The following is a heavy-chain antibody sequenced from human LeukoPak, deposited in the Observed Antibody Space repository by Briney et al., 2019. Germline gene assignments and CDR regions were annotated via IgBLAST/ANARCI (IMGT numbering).Heavy chain of an antibody. CDR1: GFSVKSKY. D-gene: IGHD3-10*01. J-gene: IGHJ4*02. CDR3: AYGGALDY. CDR2: IYSADST. V-gene: IGHV3-53*01. Sequence: PGGSLRLSCAASGFSVKSKYMAWVRQAPGKGLEWVSVIYSADSTYYADSVKGRFTLSGDNSKNTLYLQMNSLRAEDTAVYFCAYGGALDYWGQGTLVTVSS.